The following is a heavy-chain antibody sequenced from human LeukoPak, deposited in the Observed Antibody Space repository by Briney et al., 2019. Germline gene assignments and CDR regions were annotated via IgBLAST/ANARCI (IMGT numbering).Heavy chain of an antibody. J-gene: IGHJ4*02. CDR2: ISWNSGSI. CDR1: GFTFNDHY. CDR3: AKDPQQWLAPTAFDY. Sequence: GGSLRLSCAASGFTFNDHYMSWIRQAPGKGLEWVSAISWNSGSIGYADSVKGRFTISRDNAKNSLYLQMNSLRAEDTALYYCAKDPQQWLAPTAFDYWGQGTLVTVSS. D-gene: IGHD6-19*01. V-gene: IGHV3-9*01.